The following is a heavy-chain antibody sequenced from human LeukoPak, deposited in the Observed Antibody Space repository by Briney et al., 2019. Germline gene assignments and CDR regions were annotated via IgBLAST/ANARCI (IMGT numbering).Heavy chain of an antibody. V-gene: IGHV3-74*01. D-gene: IGHD3-10*01. CDR1: GFTFSSYW. CDR3: ARAKDGEELDY. Sequence: GGSLRLSCAAPGFTFSSYWMHWVRQAPGKGLVWVSRINSDGSSTSYADSVKGRFTISRDNAKNTLYLQMNSLRAEDTAVYYCARAKDGEELDYWGQGTPVTVSS. CDR2: INSDGSST. J-gene: IGHJ4*02.